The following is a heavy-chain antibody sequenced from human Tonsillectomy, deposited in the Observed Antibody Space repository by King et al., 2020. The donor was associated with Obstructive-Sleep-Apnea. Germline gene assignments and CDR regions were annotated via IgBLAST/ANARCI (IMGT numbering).Heavy chain of an antibody. CDR2: NSTYNGNT. Sequence: QLVQSGAEVKKPGASVKVSCKASGYTFTSNGISWGRQAPGQDLEWMGWNSTYNGNTNYSQKIQDRVTMTTDTSTSTAYMELRSLRSDDTAVYYCVRDSSPFDIWGRGTLVTVSS. V-gene: IGHV1-18*01. CDR3: VRDSSPFDI. D-gene: IGHD2-2*01. CDR1: GYTFTSNG. J-gene: IGHJ2*01.